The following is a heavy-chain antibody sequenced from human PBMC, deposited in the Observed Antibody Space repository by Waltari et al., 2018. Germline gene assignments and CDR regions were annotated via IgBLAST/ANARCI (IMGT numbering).Heavy chain of an antibody. CDR2: IRHPGST. V-gene: IGHV4-34*01. CDR1: GPSSSDYY. CDR3: TRGGNYDFWSHRPFVDP. J-gene: IGHJ5*02. D-gene: IGHD3-3*01. Sequence: QFQLQQWAAGWLGPSETLSLTSACYGPSSSDYYWGWVRQPPGKGLEWIGQIRHPGSTNYNPSLKSRVTISIDTPRSQFSLRLSSVTAADTALYFCTRGGNYDFWSHRPFVDPWGQGTLVTVSS.